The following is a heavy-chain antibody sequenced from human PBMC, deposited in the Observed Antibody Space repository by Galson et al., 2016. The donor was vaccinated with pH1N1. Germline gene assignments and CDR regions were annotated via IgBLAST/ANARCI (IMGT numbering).Heavy chain of an antibody. Sequence: PALVKPTQTLRLTCTLSGFSLSTSAVGVGWIRQPPGKALEWLALIFWNDDRYYRPSLKNRLTITKGTSENLVVLTMTNMDPVDTATYYCAHREYGDFVGSFGHRGQGALVIVSS. CDR3: AHREYGDFVGSFGH. D-gene: IGHD4-17*01. CDR1: GFSLSTSAVG. CDR2: IFWNDDR. J-gene: IGHJ4*02. V-gene: IGHV2-5*01.